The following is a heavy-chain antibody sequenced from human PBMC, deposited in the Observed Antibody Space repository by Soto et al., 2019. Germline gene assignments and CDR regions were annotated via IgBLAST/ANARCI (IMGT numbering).Heavy chain of an antibody. Sequence: ASVKVSCKASGYTFTSYGISWVRQAPGQGLEWMGWISAYHGNTNYAQKLQGRVTMTTDTSTSTAYMELRSLRSDDTAVYYCARRVEERWLEIDGDYWGQGTLVTVSS. V-gene: IGHV1-18*04. CDR3: ARRVEERWLEIDGDY. CDR1: GYTFTSYG. J-gene: IGHJ4*02. CDR2: ISAYHGNT. D-gene: IGHD5-12*01.